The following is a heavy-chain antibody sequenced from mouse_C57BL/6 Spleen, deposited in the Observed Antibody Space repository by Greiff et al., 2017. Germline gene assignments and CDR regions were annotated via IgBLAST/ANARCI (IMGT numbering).Heavy chain of an antibody. CDR1: GYTFTSYT. D-gene: IGHD2-4*01. CDR2: INPSSGYT. J-gene: IGHJ2*01. V-gene: IGHV1-4*01. Sequence: VKLQESGAELARPGASVKMSCKASGYTFTSYTMHWVKQRPGQGLEWIGYINPSSGYTKYNQKFKDKATLTADKSSSTAYMQLSSLTSEDSAVYYCARSRSYDYAEGGLDYWGQGTTLTVSS. CDR3: ARSRSYDYAEGGLDY.